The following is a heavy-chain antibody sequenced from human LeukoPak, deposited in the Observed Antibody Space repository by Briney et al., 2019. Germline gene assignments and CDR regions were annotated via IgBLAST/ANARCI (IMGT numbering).Heavy chain of an antibody. D-gene: IGHD3-10*01. CDR3: ARAGSFRFDY. V-gene: IGHV3-74*01. CDR1: GFTFSTYW. CDR2: INTDGSTT. Sequence: GGVLRLSCAASGFTFSTYWIHWVRQAPGKGLVWVSRINTDGSTTNYADSVKGRFTISRDNAKNTLYLQMNDLRAEDTAVYYCARAGSFRFDYWGQGTLVTVSS. J-gene: IGHJ4*02.